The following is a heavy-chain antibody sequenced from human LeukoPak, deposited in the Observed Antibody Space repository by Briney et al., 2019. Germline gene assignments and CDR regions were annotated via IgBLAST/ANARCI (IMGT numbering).Heavy chain of an antibody. J-gene: IGHJ3*02. CDR2: IIPIFGTA. V-gene: IGHV1-69*13. CDR1: GYTFTGYY. D-gene: IGHD6-19*01. CDR3: ARVVGQWLYAFDI. Sequence: SVKVSCKASGYTFTGYYMHWVRQAPGQGLEWMGGIIPIFGTANYAQKFQGRVTITADESTSTAYMELRSLRSDDTAVYYCARVVGQWLYAFDIWGQGTMVTVSS.